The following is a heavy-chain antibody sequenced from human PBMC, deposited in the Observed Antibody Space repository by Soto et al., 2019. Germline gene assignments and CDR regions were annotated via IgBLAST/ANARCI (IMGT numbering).Heavy chain of an antibody. D-gene: IGHD3-22*01. CDR3: ARVIAPYYSDSSGWYFDS. V-gene: IGHV4-4*07. Sequence: SETLSLTCTVSGGSVSGYYWSWVRQPAGKGLEWIGRIYTSGSTNYNPSLKSRVTMSLDSSKNQFSLKLNSVTAADTAVYYCARVIAPYYSDSSGWYFDSWGQGALVTVSS. J-gene: IGHJ4*02. CDR2: IYTSGST. CDR1: GGSVSGYY.